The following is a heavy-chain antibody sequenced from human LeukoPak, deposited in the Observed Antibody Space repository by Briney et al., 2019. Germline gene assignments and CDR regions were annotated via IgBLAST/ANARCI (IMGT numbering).Heavy chain of an antibody. CDR1: GFTFSNYW. D-gene: IGHD4-23*01. Sequence: GGSLRLSCAASGFTFSNYWMHWVRQAPGKGLVWVSRINSDGSGTTYADSVRGRFTTSRDNAKNTLYLQMNSLRAEDTAVYYCARTEGTVAYDSWGQGTLVTVSS. CDR3: ARTEGTVAYDS. CDR2: INSDGSGT. V-gene: IGHV3-74*01. J-gene: IGHJ5*01.